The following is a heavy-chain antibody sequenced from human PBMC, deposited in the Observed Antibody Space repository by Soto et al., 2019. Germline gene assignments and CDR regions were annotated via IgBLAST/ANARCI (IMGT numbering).Heavy chain of an antibody. V-gene: IGHV3-48*01. J-gene: IGHJ6*03. CDR3: ARDNRLRRAPMGFGDPIHMDV. D-gene: IGHD3-10*01. CDR2: ISSSSSTI. Sequence: GGSLRLSCAASGFTFSSYSMNWVRQAPGKGLEWVSYISSSSSTIYYADSVKGRFTISRDNAKNSLYLQMNSLRAEDTAVYYCARDNRLRRAPMGFGDPIHMDVWGKGTTVTVSS. CDR1: GFTFSSYS.